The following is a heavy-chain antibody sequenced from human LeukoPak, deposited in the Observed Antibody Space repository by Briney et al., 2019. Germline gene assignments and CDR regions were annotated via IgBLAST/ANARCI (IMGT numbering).Heavy chain of an antibody. J-gene: IGHJ4*02. CDR3: ARQESYYDFWSGYQYYFDY. CDR1: GGSISSSSYY. CDR2: IYYSGST. Sequence: SETLSLTCTVSGGSISSSSYYWGWIRQPPGKGLEWIGSIYYSGSTYYNPSLKSRVTISVDTSKNQFSLKLSSVTAADTAVYYCARQESYYDFWSGYQYYFDYWGQGTLVTVSS. V-gene: IGHV4-39*01. D-gene: IGHD3-3*01.